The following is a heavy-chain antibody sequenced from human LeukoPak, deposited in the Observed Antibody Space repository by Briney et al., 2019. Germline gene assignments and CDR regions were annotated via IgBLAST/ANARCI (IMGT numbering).Heavy chain of an antibody. Sequence: GASVKVSCKASGYTFTSYYMHWVRQAPGHGLEWMGIINPSGGSTSYAQKFQGRVTITADESTSTAYMELSSLRSEDTAVYYCAGGYYYDSSGSSFDPWGQGTLVTVSS. D-gene: IGHD3-22*01. CDR1: GYTFTSYY. CDR3: AGGYYYDSSGSSFDP. J-gene: IGHJ5*02. CDR2: INPSGGST. V-gene: IGHV1-46*01.